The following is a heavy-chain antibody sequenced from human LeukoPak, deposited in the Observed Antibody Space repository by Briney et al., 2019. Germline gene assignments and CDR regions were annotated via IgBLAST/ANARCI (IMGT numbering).Heavy chain of an antibody. CDR2: IYPGDSDT. CDR3: ARLTGFDRLYYYYYMDA. D-gene: IGHD1-14*01. CDR1: GYSFTSYW. J-gene: IGHJ6*03. Sequence: RGESLKISCKGSGYSFTSYWIGWVRQMPGKGLEWMGIIYPGDSDTRYSPSFQGQVTISADKSISTAYLQWSSLKASDTAMYYCARLTGFDRLYYYYYMDAWGKGTTVTVSS. V-gene: IGHV5-51*01.